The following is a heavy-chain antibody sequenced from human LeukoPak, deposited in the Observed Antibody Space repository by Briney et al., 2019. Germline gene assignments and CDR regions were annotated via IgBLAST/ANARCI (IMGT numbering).Heavy chain of an antibody. Sequence: GGSLRLSCAASGFTFSNCSMNWVRQAPGKGLEWVSYISSSSSTIYYADSVKGRFTISRDNAKNSLYLQMNSLRAEDTAVYYCARQDYGDYVGAFDIWGQGTMVTVSS. CDR3: ARQDYGDYVGAFDI. D-gene: IGHD4-17*01. J-gene: IGHJ3*02. CDR2: ISSSSSTI. V-gene: IGHV3-48*04. CDR1: GFTFSNCS.